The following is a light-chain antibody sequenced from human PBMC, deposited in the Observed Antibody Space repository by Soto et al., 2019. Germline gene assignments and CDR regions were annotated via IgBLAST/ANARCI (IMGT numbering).Light chain of an antibody. CDR2: FGS. V-gene: IGLV1-44*01. CDR1: SSNIGSNT. J-gene: IGLJ2*01. Sequence: QSVLTQPPSASGTPGQRVTISCSGSSSNIGSNTVNWYQQLPGTAPKLLIFFGSHRPSGVPDRFSGSKSGTSASLAISGLQSEDEADYYCAAWDDSLSGVVFGGGTKVTVL. CDR3: AAWDDSLSGVV.